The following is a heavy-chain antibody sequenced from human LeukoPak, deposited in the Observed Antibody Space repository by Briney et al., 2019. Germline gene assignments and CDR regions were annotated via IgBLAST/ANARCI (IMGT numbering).Heavy chain of an antibody. D-gene: IGHD5-18*01. CDR2: ISGSGDHT. CDR1: GFTFGSYA. V-gene: IGHV3-23*01. J-gene: IGHJ4*02. Sequence: GGSLRLSCAASGFTFGSYAMSWVRQAPGKGLEWVSSISGSGDHTYYADSVKGRFTISRDNSKSTLYLQMNSLRAEDTAVYYCAKALRGSYGYDYWGQGTLVTVSS. CDR3: AKALRGSYGYDY.